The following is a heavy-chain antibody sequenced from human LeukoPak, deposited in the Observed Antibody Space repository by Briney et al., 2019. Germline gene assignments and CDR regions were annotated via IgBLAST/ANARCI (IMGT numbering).Heavy chain of an antibody. CDR2: INTKTGNP. CDR3: ARRRPVNYVPGMDV. Sequence: ASVKVSCKASGYTLSSYAMNWVRQAPGQGLEWMGWINTKTGNPTYVQGFTGRFVFSLDTSVSTAYLQISCLKAEDTAIYYCARRRPVNYVPGMDVWGQGTTVTVSS. CDR1: GYTLSSYA. D-gene: IGHD4-11*01. V-gene: IGHV7-4-1*02. J-gene: IGHJ6*02.